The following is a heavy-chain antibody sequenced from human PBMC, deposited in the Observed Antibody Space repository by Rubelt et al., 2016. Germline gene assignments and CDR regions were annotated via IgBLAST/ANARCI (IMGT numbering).Heavy chain of an antibody. CDR1: GGSVISNY. CDR3: ARLEGSGYYYYYFDY. V-gene: IGHV4-59*02. J-gene: IGHJ4*02. D-gene: IGHD3-22*01. Sequence: GGSVISNYWSWIRQPPGKGLEWTGYIYYTGTTNYNPSLKSRVTISVDPSKNQFSLKLSSVTAADTAVYYCARLEGSGYYYYYFDYWGQGTLVTVSS. CDR2: IYYTGTT.